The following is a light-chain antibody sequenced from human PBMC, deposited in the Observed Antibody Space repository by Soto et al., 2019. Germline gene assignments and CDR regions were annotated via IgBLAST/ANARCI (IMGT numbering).Light chain of an antibody. Sequence: DIQMTQSPSTLSASLGDRVTITCRASQSISSWLAWYQQKPGKAPKLLIRKASTLESGVPSRFSGSASGTEFTITISSLQPDDFATYYCQQYNSYRTFGQGTKVES. J-gene: IGKJ1*01. CDR3: QQYNSYRT. CDR2: KAS. V-gene: IGKV1-5*03. CDR1: QSISSW.